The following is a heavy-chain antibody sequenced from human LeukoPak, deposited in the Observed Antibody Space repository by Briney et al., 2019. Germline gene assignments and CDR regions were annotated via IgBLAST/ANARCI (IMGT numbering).Heavy chain of an antibody. CDR2: VNHSGST. CDR3: ARGGYSRSWYNDYYYYGMDV. J-gene: IGHJ6*02. CDR1: GGPFSGYS. V-gene: IGHV4-34*01. Sequence: SETLSLTCAVHGGPFSGYSWNWIRQPPGMGLEWIGEVNHSGSTNNNPSLTSRVTMSVDTSKNQFSLKLSSVTAAATAVYYCARGGYSRSWYNDYYYYGMDVWGQGTTVTVSS. D-gene: IGHD6-13*01.